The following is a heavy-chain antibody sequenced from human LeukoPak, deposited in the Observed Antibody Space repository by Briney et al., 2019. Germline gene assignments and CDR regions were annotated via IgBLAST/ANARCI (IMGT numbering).Heavy chain of an antibody. CDR2: INPNSGGT. D-gene: IGHD2-21*01. V-gene: IGHV1-2*02. CDR3: ARDRGGGDYYYYGMDV. Sequence: ASVKVSCKASGYTFTGYYMHWVRQAPGQGLEWMGWINPNSGGTNYAQKFQGRVTMTRDTSISTAYMELSRLRSDDTAVNYCARDRGGGDYYYYGMDVWGQGTTVTVSS. J-gene: IGHJ6*02. CDR1: GYTFTGYY.